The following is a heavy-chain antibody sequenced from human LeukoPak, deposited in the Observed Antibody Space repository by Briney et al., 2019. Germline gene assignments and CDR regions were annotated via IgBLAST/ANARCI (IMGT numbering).Heavy chain of an antibody. V-gene: IGHV1-2*02. CDR1: GYTLSDYY. D-gene: IGHD6-13*01. Sequence: ASVTVSCKTSGYTLSDYYMHWVRHAPGQGLEWMGWIRGDTSDTDSPQKLQGRVTMTRDTSSNTAYMELSRQTFDDTARYFCARVRGNSCDYWGQGTLVTVSS. CDR3: ARVRGNSCDY. J-gene: IGHJ4*02. CDR2: IRGDTSDT.